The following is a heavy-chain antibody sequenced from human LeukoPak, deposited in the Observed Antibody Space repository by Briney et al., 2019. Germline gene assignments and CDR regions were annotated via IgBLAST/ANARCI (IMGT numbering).Heavy chain of an antibody. CDR2: IDPSGGST. Sequence: GASVKVSCKASGYTFTTYYMNWVRQAPGQGLEWMGIIDPSGGSTSYAQNFQGRVTMTRDTSTTTVYMELGSLRSEDTAVYYCARDRITMKVVPGSDAFDIWGQGTMVIVSS. V-gene: IGHV1-46*01. CDR1: GYTFTTYY. J-gene: IGHJ3*02. CDR3: ARDRITMKVVPGSDAFDI. D-gene: IGHD3-22*01.